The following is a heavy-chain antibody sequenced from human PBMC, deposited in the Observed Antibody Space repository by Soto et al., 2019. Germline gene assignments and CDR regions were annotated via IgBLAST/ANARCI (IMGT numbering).Heavy chain of an antibody. J-gene: IGHJ5*02. CDR3: AKNYFFAS. Sequence: GGSLRLSCAASGFTFSSYAMSWARQAPGKGLEWVSSIGVSSDAYYADSVKGRFTISRDNSRNTLYLQMNSLRAEDTALYYCAKNYFFASWGRGTSVTVSS. CDR2: IGVSSDA. D-gene: IGHD2-21*01. CDR1: GFTFSSYA. V-gene: IGHV3-23*01.